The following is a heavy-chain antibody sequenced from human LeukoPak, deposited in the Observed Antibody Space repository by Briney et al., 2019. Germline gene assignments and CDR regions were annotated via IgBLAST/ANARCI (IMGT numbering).Heavy chain of an antibody. J-gene: IGHJ6*02. Sequence: GGSLRLSCAASGFTFDDYAMHWVRQAPGKGLEWVSGISWNSGSIGYADSVKGRFTISRDNAKNSLYLQMNSLRAEDTALYYCAKSGGMVRGVYYYYYGMDVWGQGTTVTVSS. CDR1: GFTFDDYA. CDR3: AKSGGMVRGVYYYYYGMDV. V-gene: IGHV3-9*01. D-gene: IGHD3-10*01. CDR2: ISWNSGSI.